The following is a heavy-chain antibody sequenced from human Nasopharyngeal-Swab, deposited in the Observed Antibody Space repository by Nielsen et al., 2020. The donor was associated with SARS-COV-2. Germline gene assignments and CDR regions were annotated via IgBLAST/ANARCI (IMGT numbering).Heavy chain of an antibody. J-gene: IGHJ4*02. CDR1: EYSFTGYW. D-gene: IGHD2-15*01. Sequence: GESLKISCQGSEYSFTGYWIGWVRQMPGKGLEWKGIIYPGDSDTRYSPSFQGQVTISVDKSIGTAYLQWSSLKASDTAIYYCARLALGYCSGGSCYSWYFDYWGQGTLVSVSS. V-gene: IGHV5-51*01. CDR3: ARLALGYCSGGSCYSWYFDY. CDR2: IYPGDSDT.